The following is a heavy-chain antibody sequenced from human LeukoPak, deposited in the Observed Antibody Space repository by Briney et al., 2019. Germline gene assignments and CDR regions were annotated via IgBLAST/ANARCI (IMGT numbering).Heavy chain of an antibody. D-gene: IGHD3-22*01. Sequence: GTSVKVSCKASGFTFTSSAMQWVRQARGQRLEWIGWIVVGSGNTNYAQKFQERVTITRDMSTSTAYMELSSLRSEDTAVYYCAARPITMMSTFGAFDIWGQGTMVTVSS. CDR3: AARPITMMSTFGAFDI. CDR1: GFTFTSSA. J-gene: IGHJ3*02. V-gene: IGHV1-58*02. CDR2: IVVGSGNT.